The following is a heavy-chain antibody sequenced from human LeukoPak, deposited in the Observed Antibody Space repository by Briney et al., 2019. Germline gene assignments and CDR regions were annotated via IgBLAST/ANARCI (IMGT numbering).Heavy chain of an antibody. V-gene: IGHV1-18*04. J-gene: IGHJ4*02. CDR1: GYTFTSYG. CDR2: ISAYNGNT. CDR3: ARGGDIVVVTAIVPFDY. Sequence: ASVKVSCKASGYTFTSYGISWVRQAPGQGLEWVGWISAYNGNTNYAQKLQGRVTMTTDTSTSTAYMELRSLRSDDTAVYYCARGGDIVVVTAIVPFDYWGQGTLVTVSS. D-gene: IGHD2-21*02.